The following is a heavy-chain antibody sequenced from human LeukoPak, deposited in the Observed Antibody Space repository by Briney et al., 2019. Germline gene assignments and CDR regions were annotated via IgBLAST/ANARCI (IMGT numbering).Heavy chain of an antibody. Sequence: SETLSLTCTVSGGSTSSYYWSWIRQPPGKGLEWIGYIYYSGSTNYNPSLKSRVTISVDMSKNQFSLKLSSVTAADTAVYYCARGRSGFSYVHDAFDIWGQGTMVTVSS. D-gene: IGHD5-18*01. J-gene: IGHJ3*02. V-gene: IGHV4-59*01. CDR3: ARGRSGFSYVHDAFDI. CDR2: IYYSGST. CDR1: GGSTSSYY.